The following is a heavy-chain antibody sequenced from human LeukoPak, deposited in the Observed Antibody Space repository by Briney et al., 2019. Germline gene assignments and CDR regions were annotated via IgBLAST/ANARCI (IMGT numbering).Heavy chain of an antibody. CDR1: GFTFSDHY. CDR3: ARTARLFDF. J-gene: IGHJ4*02. V-gene: IGHV3-11*04. Sequence: GGSLRLSCAASGFTFSDHYMSWIRQAPGKGLEWVSYISTSGSTTSYADSVKGRFTISRDNAKNSLYLQMDSLRGEDTAVYYCARTARLFDFWGQGTLVTVSS. CDR2: ISTSGSTT. D-gene: IGHD6-6*01.